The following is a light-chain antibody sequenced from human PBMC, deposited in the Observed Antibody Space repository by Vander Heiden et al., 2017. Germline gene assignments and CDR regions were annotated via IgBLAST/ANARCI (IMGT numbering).Light chain of an antibody. CDR1: SSDVGGYNY. CDR2: DVS. Sequence: QSALTQPRSVSGSPGQSVAITCTGTSSDVGGYNYVSWYQQDPGKAPKLMIYDVSKRPAGVPDRFSGSKSGNSASLTISGLQAEDEADYYCCAYAVSDTYVFGTGTKFTVL. J-gene: IGLJ1*01. V-gene: IGLV2-11*01. CDR3: CAYAVSDTYV.